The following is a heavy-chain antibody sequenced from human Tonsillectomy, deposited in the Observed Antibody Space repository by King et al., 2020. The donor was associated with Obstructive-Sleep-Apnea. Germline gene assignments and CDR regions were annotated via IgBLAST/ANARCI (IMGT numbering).Heavy chain of an antibody. CDR3: AGDFYGYPSPFDI. J-gene: IGHJ3*02. V-gene: IGHV3-20*01. CDR1: GFTFDDYG. CDR2: SNLNGLSR. Sequence: VQLVESGGGVVRPGGSLRLSCAASGFTFDDYGISWVRQAPGRGLEWVSGSNLNGLSRGYSDPVKGRYTISLDNAKNSLYLQMNSLRAEDTALYHCAGDFYGYPSPFDIWGQGTMVTVSS. D-gene: IGHD2/OR15-2a*01.